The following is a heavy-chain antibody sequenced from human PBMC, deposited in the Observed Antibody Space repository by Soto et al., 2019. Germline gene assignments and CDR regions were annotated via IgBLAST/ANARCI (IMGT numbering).Heavy chain of an antibody. J-gene: IGHJ6*03. CDR2: TYYMSKWYN. Sequence: SQTLSLTCAISGDSAASNSAAWNWIRQSPSRGLEWLGRTYYMSKWYNDYAVSVKSRITINPDTSKNQFSLQLNSVTPEDTAVYYCARVRYNWNDAYYYMDIWGKGNTVTVSS. CDR3: ARVRYNWNDAYYYMDI. D-gene: IGHD1-1*01. V-gene: IGHV6-1*01. CDR1: GDSAASNSAA.